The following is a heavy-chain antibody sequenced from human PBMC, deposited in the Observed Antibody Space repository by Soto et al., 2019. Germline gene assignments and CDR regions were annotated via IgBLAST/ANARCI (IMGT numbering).Heavy chain of an antibody. V-gene: IGHV1-69*13. D-gene: IGHD3-3*01. Sequence: RASVKGSCKASGGTFSSYPISWVRQAPVQGLEWMGGIIPIFGTANYAQKFQGRVTITADESTSTAYMELSSLRSEETALYYFASETYYAVWTGSVRSLNTSGKGTLYTAS. CDR2: IIPIFGTA. CDR1: GGTFSSYP. J-gene: IGHJ3*02. CDR3: ASETYYAVWTGSVRSLNT.